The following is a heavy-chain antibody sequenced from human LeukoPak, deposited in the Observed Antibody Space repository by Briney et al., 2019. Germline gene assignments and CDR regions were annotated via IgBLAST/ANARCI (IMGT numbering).Heavy chain of an antibody. CDR2: INHSGST. D-gene: IGHD3-3*01. CDR3: VRSDDFWSGYYGY. V-gene: IGHV4-34*01. J-gene: IGHJ4*02. Sequence: SETLSLTCAVRGGSFSGYYWSWIRQPPGKGLEWIGEINHSGSTNYNPSLRSRVTISVDTSKNQFSLKLSSVTAADTAVYYCVRSDDFWSGYYGYWGQGTLVTVSS. CDR1: GGSFSGYY.